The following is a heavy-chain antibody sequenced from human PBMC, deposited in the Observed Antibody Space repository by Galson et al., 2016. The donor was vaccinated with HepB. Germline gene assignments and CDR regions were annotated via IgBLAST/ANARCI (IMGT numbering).Heavy chain of an antibody. CDR2: IYYTGNT. V-gene: IGHV4-39*01. CDR3: ARRTHSGTFWYFDL. D-gene: IGHD1-26*01. J-gene: IGHJ2*01. CDR1: GFSISRTSYF. Sequence: SETLSLTCNVSGFSISRTSYFWGWIRQPPGKGLEWIATIYYTGNTYYNPSLQSRVTISADTSKNQFSLTLTSATATDPAIYSCARRTHSGTFWYFDLWGRGTLVSVSS.